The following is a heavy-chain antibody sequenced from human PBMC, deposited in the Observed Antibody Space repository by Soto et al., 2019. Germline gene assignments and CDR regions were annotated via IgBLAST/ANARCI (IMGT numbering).Heavy chain of an antibody. CDR1: GYPFSVYW. CDR3: ARLILGATDAFDI. V-gene: IGHV5-51*01. J-gene: IGHJ3*02. Sequence: GESLTISCQSSGYPFSVYWFGLVRPLPGKGLEWMGIIYPGDSDTRYSPSFQGQVTISADKSISTAYLQWNSLKASDTAMYYCARLILGATDAFDIWGQGTRVNVS. D-gene: IGHD1-26*01. CDR2: IYPGDSDT.